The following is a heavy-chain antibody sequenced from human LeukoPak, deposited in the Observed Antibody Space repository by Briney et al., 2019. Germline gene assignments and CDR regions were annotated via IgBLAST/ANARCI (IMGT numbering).Heavy chain of an antibody. D-gene: IGHD3-10*02. J-gene: IGHJ6*04. CDR2: ISSDSRYM. CDR3: AELGITMIGGV. V-gene: IGHV3-21*01. Sequence: GGSLRLSCAAPGYTSSTPIMRCGCHALGEGRWCVSSISSDSRYMYYADSVKGRFTISRDNAKNSLYLQMNSLRAEDTAVYYCAELGITMIGGVWGKGTTVTISS. CDR1: GYTSSTPI.